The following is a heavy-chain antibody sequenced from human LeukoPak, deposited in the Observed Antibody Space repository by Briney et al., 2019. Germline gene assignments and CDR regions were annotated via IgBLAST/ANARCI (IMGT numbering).Heavy chain of an antibody. CDR2: ISSSGSTI. Sequence: GGSLRLSCAASGFTFSSYEMNWVRQAPGKGLEWVSYISSSGSTIYYADSVKGRFTISRDNAKNSLYLQMNSLRAEDTAVYYCARDPAPDYGDYDPYYYGMDVWGQGTTVTVSS. CDR3: ARDPAPDYGDYDPYYYGMDV. CDR1: GFTFSSYE. J-gene: IGHJ6*02. D-gene: IGHD4-17*01. V-gene: IGHV3-48*03.